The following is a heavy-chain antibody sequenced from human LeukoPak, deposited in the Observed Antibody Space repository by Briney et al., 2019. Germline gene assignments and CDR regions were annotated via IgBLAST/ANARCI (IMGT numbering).Heavy chain of an antibody. Sequence: GGSLRLSCAVSGFTFSIYAMTWVRQAPGKGLEWVSPISGSGDYIYYADSVKGRFTISRDNSKNTLYVQMNRLRDEDTAVYYCAKSSADYCYDSSGYYVDFDYWGQGTLVTVSS. V-gene: IGHV3-23*01. CDR1: GFTFSIYA. D-gene: IGHD3-22*01. CDR3: AKSSADYCYDSSGYYVDFDY. J-gene: IGHJ4*02. CDR2: ISGSGDYI.